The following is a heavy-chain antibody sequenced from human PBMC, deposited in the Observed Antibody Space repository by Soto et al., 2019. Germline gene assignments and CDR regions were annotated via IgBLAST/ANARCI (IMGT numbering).Heavy chain of an antibody. CDR2: IIPLLDIA. CDR3: VRDPPSGSTYGVYDGIDY. D-gene: IGHD5-12*01. V-gene: IGHV1-69*08. CDR1: GGTFSNDI. Sequence: QVQLVQSGAEVKKPGSSVKVSCKASGGTFSNDIITWVRQAPGPGLEWMGRIIPLLDIANYAQKFQGRVTITADKSTSPAYMKLNSLRSEDTAVYHCVRDPPSGSTYGVYDGIDYWGQGTLVTVSS. J-gene: IGHJ4*02.